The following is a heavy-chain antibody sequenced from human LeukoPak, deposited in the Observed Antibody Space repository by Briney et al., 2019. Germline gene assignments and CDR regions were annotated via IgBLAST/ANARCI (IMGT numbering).Heavy chain of an antibody. V-gene: IGHV3-30*18. D-gene: IGHD3-22*01. CDR3: AKDRVDEISSGCFDY. CDR1: GFTFSSYD. CDR2: ITYDGSNK. J-gene: IGHJ4*02. Sequence: SLRLLCAASGFTFSSYDMNWVRQAPGKGLLGGAAITYDGSNKNYADYVKGRFTISRDNSKNTLYLQMNSLRAEDAGVYYCAKDRVDEISSGCFDYWGQGTLVTVSS.